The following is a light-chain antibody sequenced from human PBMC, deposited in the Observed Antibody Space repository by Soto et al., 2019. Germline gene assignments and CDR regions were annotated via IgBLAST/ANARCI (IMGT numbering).Light chain of an antibody. V-gene: IGKV3-11*01. J-gene: IGKJ5*01. CDR3: QQRSNWPPIT. CDR1: QSVNRN. CDR2: DAS. Sequence: EIVLTPSPATLTVSPGERAYLYCGASQSVNRNLAWYQQKPGQAPRLLIYDASNRATGIPARFSGSGSGTDFTLTISSLEPEDFAVYYCQQRSNWPPITFGQGTRLEI.